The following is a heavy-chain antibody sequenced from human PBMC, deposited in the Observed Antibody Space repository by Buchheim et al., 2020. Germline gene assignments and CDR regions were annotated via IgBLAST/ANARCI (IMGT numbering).Heavy chain of an antibody. V-gene: IGHV3-23*01. J-gene: IGHJ4*02. CDR2: ISSDRRT. CDR1: GFTFSDYA. D-gene: IGHD3-16*01. CDR3: ASRLRIGY. Sequence: EVQLLESGGDLVQPGGSLRLSCVASGFTFSDYAMNWVRQAPGKGLEWVSSISSDRRTYYADSVRGRFTISRDSSKNKEYLYLQMNSLRVDDTAIYYCASRLRIGYWGQGTL.